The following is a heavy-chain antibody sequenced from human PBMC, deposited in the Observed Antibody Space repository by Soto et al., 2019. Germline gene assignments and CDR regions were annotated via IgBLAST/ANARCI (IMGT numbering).Heavy chain of an antibody. Sequence: PSETLSLTCAVYGGSFSGYYWIWIRQPPGKGLEWIGEINHSGSTNYNPSLKSRVTISVDTSKNQFSLKLSSVTAADTAVYYCARRYSGYDLDYWGQGTLVTVSS. D-gene: IGHD5-12*01. J-gene: IGHJ4*02. V-gene: IGHV4-34*01. CDR1: GGSFSGYY. CDR2: INHSGST. CDR3: ARRYSGYDLDY.